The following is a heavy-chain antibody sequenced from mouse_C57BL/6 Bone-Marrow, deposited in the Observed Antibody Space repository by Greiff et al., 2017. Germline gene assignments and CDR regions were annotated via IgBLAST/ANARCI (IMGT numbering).Heavy chain of an antibody. Sequence: QVQLQQPGTELVKPGASVKLSCKASGYTFTSYWMHWVKQRPGQGLEWIGNINPSNGGTNYNEKFKSKATLTVDKSSSTAYMQLRSLTSEDSAVYYCARVYYGYDGPAWFAYWGQGTLGTVSA. J-gene: IGHJ3*01. D-gene: IGHD2-2*01. CDR2: INPSNGGT. CDR1: GYTFTSYW. V-gene: IGHV1-53*01. CDR3: ARVYYGYDGPAWFAY.